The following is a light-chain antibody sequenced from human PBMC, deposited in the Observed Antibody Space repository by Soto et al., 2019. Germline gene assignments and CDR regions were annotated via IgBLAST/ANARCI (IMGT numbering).Light chain of an antibody. J-gene: IGKJ1*01. CDR2: GAS. V-gene: IGKV3-20*01. CDR3: QQYASSPWT. Sequence: EVVVTQSPGTLSLSPGERATLSCRASQSVTSDYLAWYQQKPGQSPRLLIYGASNRATGIPDRVSGSGSGTDFTLTINRLEPEDFAVYYCQQYASSPWTFGQGTKVDIK. CDR1: QSVTSDY.